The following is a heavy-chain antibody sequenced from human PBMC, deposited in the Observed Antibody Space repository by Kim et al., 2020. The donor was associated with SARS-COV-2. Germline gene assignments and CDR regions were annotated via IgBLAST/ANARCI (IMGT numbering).Heavy chain of an antibody. CDR1: GYTFTSYG. CDR3: ARMKNYYDSSGYFDY. V-gene: IGHV1-18*01. J-gene: IGHJ4*02. Sequence: ASVKVSCKASGYTFTSYGISWVRQAPGQGLEWMGWISAYNGNTNYAQKLQGRVTMTTDTSTSTAYMELRSLRSDDTAVYYCARMKNYYDSSGYFDYWGQGTLVTVSS. D-gene: IGHD3-22*01. CDR2: ISAYNGNT.